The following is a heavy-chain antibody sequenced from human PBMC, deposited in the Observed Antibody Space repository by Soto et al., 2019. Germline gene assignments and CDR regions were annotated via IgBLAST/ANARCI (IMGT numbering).Heavy chain of an antibody. CDR1: GGSISSSSYY. CDR2: IYYSGST. D-gene: IGHD5-18*01. J-gene: IGHJ3*02. CDR3: AKYVDTTSEPDAFDI. Sequence: PSETLSLTCTVSGGSISSSSYYWGWIRQPPGKGLEWIGSIYYSGSTYYNPSLKSRGSIFLDTSKNQFSLKLSSVTAADTAVYYCAKYVDTTSEPDAFDIWGQGTMVTVSS. V-gene: IGHV4-39*01.